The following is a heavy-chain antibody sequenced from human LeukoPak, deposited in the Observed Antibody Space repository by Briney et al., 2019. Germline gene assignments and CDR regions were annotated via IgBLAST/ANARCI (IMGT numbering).Heavy chain of an antibody. CDR3: ATLGAYLWFGSHDAFDI. J-gene: IGHJ3*02. CDR2: ISGSGGST. D-gene: IGHD3-10*01. Sequence: GGSLRLSCAASGFTFSSYAMSWVRQAPGKWLEWVSAISGSGGSTYYADSVKGRFTISRDNSKNTLYLQMNSLRAEDTAVYYCATLGAYLWFGSHDAFDIWGQGTMVTVSS. CDR1: GFTFSSYA. V-gene: IGHV3-23*01.